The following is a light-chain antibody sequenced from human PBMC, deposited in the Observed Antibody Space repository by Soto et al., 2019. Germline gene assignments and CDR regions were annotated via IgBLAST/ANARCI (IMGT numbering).Light chain of an antibody. CDR2: DAS. J-gene: IGKJ4*01. CDR1: QSVGSK. V-gene: IGKV3D-15*01. CDR3: QQYNSYPLT. Sequence: EIVMTQSPPTLSVSPGERATLSCRASQSVGSKLAWYQQRPGQAPRLLIYDASNRATGIPARFSGSGSGTEFSLTISSLQSEDFATYYCQQYNSYPLTFGGGTKVDIK.